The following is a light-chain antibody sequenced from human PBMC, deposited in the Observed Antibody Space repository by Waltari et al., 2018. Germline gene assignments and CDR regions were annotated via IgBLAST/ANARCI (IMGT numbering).Light chain of an antibody. J-gene: IGKJ2*01. CDR1: HSISSW. CDR2: KAS. V-gene: IGKV1-5*03. CDR3: QQYNIYPYT. Sequence: DIQMTQSPSTLSASVGDRVTITCRASHSISSWLAWYQQKPGKAPKLLIYKASILESGVPSRFSGSGSGTEFTLTISSLQPDDFATYYCQQYNIYPYTFGQGTKLEIK.